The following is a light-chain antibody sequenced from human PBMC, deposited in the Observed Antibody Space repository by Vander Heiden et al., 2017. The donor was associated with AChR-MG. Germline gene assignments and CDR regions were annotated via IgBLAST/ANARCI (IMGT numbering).Light chain of an antibody. CDR2: DVT. Sequence: QSALTQPRSVSGSPGQSVTISCTGSSSDVGGYNYVSWFQHHPGKAPKLMIYDVTHRPSGVPDRFSGSKSGDTASLTISGLQAEDEADYYCCSYAGSYTHVFGTGTTVTGL. J-gene: IGLJ1*01. V-gene: IGLV2-11*01. CDR3: CSYAGSYTHV. CDR1: SSDVGGYNY.